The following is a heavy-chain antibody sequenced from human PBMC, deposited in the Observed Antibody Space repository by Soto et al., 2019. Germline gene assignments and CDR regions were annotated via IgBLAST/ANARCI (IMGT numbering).Heavy chain of an antibody. CDR3: ARESEDLTSNFDY. Sequence: GGSLRLSCAASGFTFTRYSINWVRQAPGKGLEWVSSISSTTNYIYYGDSMKGRFTISRDNAKNSLYLGMNSLRAEDTAVYYCARESEDLTSNFDYWGQGTLVTVSS. J-gene: IGHJ4*02. V-gene: IGHV3-21*06. CDR2: ISSTTNYI. CDR1: GFTFTRYS.